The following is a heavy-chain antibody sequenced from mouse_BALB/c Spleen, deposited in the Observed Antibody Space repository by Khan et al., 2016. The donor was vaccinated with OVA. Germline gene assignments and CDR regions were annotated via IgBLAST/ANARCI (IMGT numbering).Heavy chain of an antibody. D-gene: IGHD2-14*01. Sequence: QVQLQQSGAELARPGASVRMSCKASGYTFTSNTMHWVKKRPGQGLEWIGCINPRSGYTNFNQNFKDKATLTADKSSSTAYMQLSSLTSEDSAVYYCARRTTGYTMDYWGQGTSVTVSS. V-gene: IGHV1-4*01. CDR3: ARRTTGYTMDY. CDR1: GYTFTSNT. J-gene: IGHJ4*01. CDR2: INPRSGYT.